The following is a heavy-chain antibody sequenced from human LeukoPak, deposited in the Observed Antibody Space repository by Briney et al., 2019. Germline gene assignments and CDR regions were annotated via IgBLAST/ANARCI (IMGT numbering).Heavy chain of an antibody. D-gene: IGHD6-6*01. CDR2: IYYSGST. V-gene: IGHV4-39*07. J-gene: IGHJ4*02. CDR3: ARDFKYSSPTVTFDY. Sequence: SETLSLTCTVSGGSISSSSYYWGWIRQPPGKGLEWIGSIYYSGSTNYNPSLKSRVTISVDTSKNQFSLKLSSVTAADTAVYYCARDFKYSSPTVTFDYWGQGTLVTVSS. CDR1: GGSISSSSYY.